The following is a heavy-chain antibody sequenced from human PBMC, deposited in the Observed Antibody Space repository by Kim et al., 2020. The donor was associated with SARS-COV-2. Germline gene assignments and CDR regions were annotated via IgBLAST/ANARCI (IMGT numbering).Heavy chain of an antibody. CDR3: ARAPGYGYDFDY. CDR1: GFTFSSYE. Sequence: GGSLRLYCAASGFTFSSYEMNWVRQAPAKGLEWVSYISSSGSTIYYADSVKGRFTISRDNAKNSLYLQMNSLRAEDTSVYYCARAPGYGYDFDYWGQGTMVTVSS. CDR2: ISSSGSTI. D-gene: IGHD5-18*01. V-gene: IGHV3-48*03. J-gene: IGHJ4*02.